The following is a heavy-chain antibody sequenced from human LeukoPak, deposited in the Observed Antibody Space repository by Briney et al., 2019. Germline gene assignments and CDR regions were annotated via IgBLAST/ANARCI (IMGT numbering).Heavy chain of an antibody. D-gene: IGHD4-23*01. CDR3: ARGETGIVTPRANFDY. CDR2: IYPGDSDT. J-gene: IGHJ4*02. Sequence: GESLKISCKGSGYTFSNYWIGWVRPMPGEGLEWMGIIYPGDSDTRYSPSFQGQVIISADRSISTAYLQWSSLRASDTAMYYCARGETGIVTPRANFDYWGQGTLVTVSS. CDR1: GYTFSNYW. V-gene: IGHV5-51*01.